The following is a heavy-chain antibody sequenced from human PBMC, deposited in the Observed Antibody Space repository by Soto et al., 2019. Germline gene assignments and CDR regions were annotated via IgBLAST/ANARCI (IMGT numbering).Heavy chain of an antibody. CDR2: ISWNSGSI. CDR3: ACIGSSWPPFDY. CDR1: GFTFSSYA. V-gene: IGHV3-9*01. D-gene: IGHD6-13*01. J-gene: IGHJ4*02. Sequence: LRLSCAASGFTFSSYAMSWVRQAPGKGLEWVSAISWNSGSIGYADSVKGRFTISRDNAKNSLYLQMNSLRAEDTALYYCACIGSSWPPFDYWGQGTLVTVSS.